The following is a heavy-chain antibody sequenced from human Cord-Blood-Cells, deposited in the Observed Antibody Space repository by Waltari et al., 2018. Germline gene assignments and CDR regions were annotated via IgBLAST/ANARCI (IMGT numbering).Heavy chain of an antibody. Sequence: QVQLQQWGAGLLKPSETLSLTCAVYGGSFSGYYWSWIRQPPGKGLGWIGEINHSGSTNYNPSLKSRVTIPVDTSKNQFSLKLGSVTAADTAVYYCARGFLELRPFDYWGQGTLVTVSS. D-gene: IGHD1-7*01. CDR3: ARGFLELRPFDY. CDR2: INHSGST. V-gene: IGHV4-34*01. J-gene: IGHJ4*02. CDR1: GGSFSGYY.